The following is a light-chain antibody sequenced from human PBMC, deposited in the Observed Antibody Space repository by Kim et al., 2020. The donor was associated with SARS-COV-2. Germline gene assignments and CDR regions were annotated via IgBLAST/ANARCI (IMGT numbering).Light chain of an antibody. Sequence: DIVMTQSPDSLAVSLGERATINCKSSQSVLYNSNNKNYLAWYQQKPGQPPKLLIYWASARESGVPDRFSGSGSGTDFTLTISSLQAEDVAFYCCQQYYSSPRTFGQGTKVDIK. CDR1: QSVLYNSNNKNY. CDR3: QQYYSSPRT. J-gene: IGKJ1*01. V-gene: IGKV4-1*01. CDR2: WAS.